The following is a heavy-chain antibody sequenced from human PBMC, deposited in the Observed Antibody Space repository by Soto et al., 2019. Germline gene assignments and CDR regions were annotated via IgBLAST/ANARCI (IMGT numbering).Heavy chain of an antibody. J-gene: IGHJ4*01. CDR2: IGAYNDDT. CDR1: GYTFSNYA. V-gene: IGHV1-18*01. CDR3: ARDQSLSRQVAPDY. Sequence: ASVKVSCKASGYTFSNYAISWVRQAPGQGLEWVGWIGAYNDDTNYEQKIKGRETITTDTSTSTVYMDLRSLRPDDTAVYYCARDQSLSRQVAPDYWG.